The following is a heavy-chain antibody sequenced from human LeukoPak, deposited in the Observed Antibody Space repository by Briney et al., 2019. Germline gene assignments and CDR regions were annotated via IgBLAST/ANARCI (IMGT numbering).Heavy chain of an antibody. J-gene: IGHJ6*02. Sequence: SETLSLTCAVYGGSFSGYYWSWIRQPPGKGLEWIGEINHSGSTNYNPSLKSRVTISVDTSKNQFSLKLSSVTAADTAVYYCGAVGYYYGVDVWGQGTTVTVSS. CDR1: GGSFSGYY. V-gene: IGHV4-34*01. CDR3: GAVGYYYGVDV. CDR2: INHSGST.